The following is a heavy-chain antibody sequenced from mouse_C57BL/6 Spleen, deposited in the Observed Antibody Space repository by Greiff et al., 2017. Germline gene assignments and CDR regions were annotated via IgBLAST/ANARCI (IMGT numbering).Heavy chain of an antibody. Sequence: QVQLKQSGTELVKPGASVKLSCKASGYTFTSYWMHWVKQRPGQGLEWIGNINPSNGGTNYNEKFKSKATMTVDKSSSTAYMQLSSLTSEDSAVYYCSVKGYYLPYYFDYWGQGTTLTVSS. V-gene: IGHV1-53*01. J-gene: IGHJ2*01. CDR1: GYTFTSYW. CDR2: INPSNGGT. CDR3: SVKGYYLPYYFDY. D-gene: IGHD2-3*01.